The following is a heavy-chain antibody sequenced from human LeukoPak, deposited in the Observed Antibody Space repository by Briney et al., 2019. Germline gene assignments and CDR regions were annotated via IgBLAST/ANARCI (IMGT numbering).Heavy chain of an antibody. Sequence: GGSLRLSCAASGFTFSSYSMNWVRQAPGKGLEWVSSISSSSSYIYYAGSVKGRFIISRDNAKNSLYLQMNSLRAEDTAVYYCARDRYYDFWSGSPFDYWGQGTLVTVSS. J-gene: IGHJ4*02. V-gene: IGHV3-21*01. D-gene: IGHD3-3*01. CDR3: ARDRYYDFWSGSPFDY. CDR2: ISSSSSYI. CDR1: GFTFSSYS.